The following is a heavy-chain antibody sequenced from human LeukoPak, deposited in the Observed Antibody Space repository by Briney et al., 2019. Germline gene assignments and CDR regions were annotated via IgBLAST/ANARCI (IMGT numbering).Heavy chain of an antibody. J-gene: IGHJ3*01. D-gene: IGHD3-16*02. CDR1: GFTFSSYA. CDR3: VKRLTLGDLSIKGAFAL. Sequence: GGSLRLSCAASGFTFSSYAMSWVRQGPGKGLEWVALIYNDGSTHYTDSVKGRFTISRDTSRNTLFLQMNSLRVEDSAMYYCVKRLTLGDLSIKGAFALWGQGTLVTVAS. CDR2: IYNDGST. V-gene: IGHV3-23*03.